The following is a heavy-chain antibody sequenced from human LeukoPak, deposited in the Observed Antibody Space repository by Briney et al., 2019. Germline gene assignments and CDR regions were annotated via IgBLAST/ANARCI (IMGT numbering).Heavy chain of an antibody. D-gene: IGHD3-22*01. J-gene: IGHJ4*02. V-gene: IGHV1-69*13. CDR1: GGTFISYA. CDR3: ARAFYDSSGDFDY. Sequence: ASVKVSCKASGGTFISYAISWVRQAPGQGLEWMGGIIPIFGTANYAQKFQGRVAITADESTSTAYMELSSLRSEDTAVYYCARAFYDSSGDFDYWGQGTLVTVSS. CDR2: IIPIFGTA.